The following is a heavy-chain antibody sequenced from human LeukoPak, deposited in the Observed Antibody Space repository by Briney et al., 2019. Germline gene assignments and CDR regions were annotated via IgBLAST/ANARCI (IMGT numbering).Heavy chain of an antibody. CDR2: MYYSGRT. D-gene: IGHD3-16*02. CDR3: ARSFKGYDYVWGSYRPTYYFDY. J-gene: IGHJ4*02. V-gene: IGHV4-39*07. Sequence: PSETLSLTCTVSGGSISSSGYYWGWIRQPPGKGLEWIESMYYSGRTSYNPSLKSRVTISVDTSKNQFSLKLSSVTAADTAVYYCARSFKGYDYVWGSYRPTYYFDYWGQGTLVTVSS. CDR1: GGSISSSGYY.